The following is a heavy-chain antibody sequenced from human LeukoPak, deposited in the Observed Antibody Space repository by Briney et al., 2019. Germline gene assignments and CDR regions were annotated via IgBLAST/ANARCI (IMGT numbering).Heavy chain of an antibody. CDR1: GYTFTSYD. D-gene: IGHD3-3*01. CDR2: MNPNSGNT. V-gene: IGHV1-8*01. J-gene: IGHJ6*02. CDR3: ARGSGVPRQYYDFWSGYYTYYGMDV. Sequence: ASVKVSCKASGYTFTSYDINWVRQATGQGLEWMGWMNPNSGNTGYAQKFQGRVTMTRNTSISTAYMELSSLRSEDTAVYYCARGSGVPRQYYDFWSGYYTYYGMDVWGQGTTVTVSS.